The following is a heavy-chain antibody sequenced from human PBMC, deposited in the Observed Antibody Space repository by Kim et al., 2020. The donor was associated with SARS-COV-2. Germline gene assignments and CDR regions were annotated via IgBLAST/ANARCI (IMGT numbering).Heavy chain of an antibody. CDR3: ARDLHYGDYLGDAFDI. D-gene: IGHD4-17*01. CDR2: ISSSSSYI. CDR1: GFTFSSYS. Sequence: GGSLRLSCAASGFTFSSYSMNWVRQAPGKGLEWVSSISSSSSYIYYADSVKGRFTISRDNAKNSLYLQMNSLRAEDTAVYYCARDLHYGDYLGDAFDIWGQGTMVTVSS. J-gene: IGHJ3*02. V-gene: IGHV3-21*01.